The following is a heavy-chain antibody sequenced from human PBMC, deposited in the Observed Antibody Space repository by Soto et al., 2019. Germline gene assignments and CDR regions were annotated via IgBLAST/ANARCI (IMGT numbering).Heavy chain of an antibody. J-gene: IGHJ4*02. CDR1: GYTLTELS. Sequence: GASVKVSCKVSGYTLTELSMHWVRQAPGKGLEWMGGFDPEDGETIYAQKFQGRVTMTEDTSTDTAYMELSSLRSEDTAVYYCATDHGGTAYPTSFDYWGQGTLVTVSS. V-gene: IGHV1-24*01. CDR3: ATDHGGTAYPTSFDY. CDR2: FDPEDGET. D-gene: IGHD2-21*02.